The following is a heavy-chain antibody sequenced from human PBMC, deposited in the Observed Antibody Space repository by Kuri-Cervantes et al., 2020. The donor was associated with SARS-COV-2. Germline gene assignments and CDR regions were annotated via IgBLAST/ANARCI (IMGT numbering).Heavy chain of an antibody. CDR1: GGSISSSGYY. D-gene: IGHD6-13*01. CDR2: IYHSGST. J-gene: IGHJ4*02. Sequence: SETLSLTCTVSGGSISSSGYYWGWIRQPPGKGLEWIGSIYHSGSTCYNPSLKSRVTISVDTSKNQFSLKLSSVTAADTAVYYCARVGRAGPFDYWGQGTLVTVSS. CDR3: ARVGRAGPFDY. V-gene: IGHV4-39*07.